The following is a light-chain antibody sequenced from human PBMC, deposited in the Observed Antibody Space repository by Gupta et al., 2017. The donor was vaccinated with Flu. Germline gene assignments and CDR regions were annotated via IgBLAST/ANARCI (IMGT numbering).Light chain of an antibody. Sequence: DIQLAQSPSSLSASVGDRVTITCQTSRDISDNLNWYQQKPGKAPQLLIYDASNLETGVPSRFSGSGSGTDFSLTISSLQPEDIGTYYCQHYDNVFTFGQGTRLHIK. CDR3: QHYDNVFT. CDR2: DAS. CDR1: RDISDN. J-gene: IGKJ5*01. V-gene: IGKV1-33*01.